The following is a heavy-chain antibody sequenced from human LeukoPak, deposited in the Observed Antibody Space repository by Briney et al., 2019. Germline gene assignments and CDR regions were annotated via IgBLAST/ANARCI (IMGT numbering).Heavy chain of an antibody. CDR1: VFTFSSYS. V-gene: IGHV3-23*01. CDR3: AKDPLLCSPTSCFSFDP. J-gene: IGHJ5*02. D-gene: IGHD2-2*01. Sequence: PGGSLRLSCVASVFTFSSYSMNWVRQSPWKGLQWVSVISGSGGSTYYADSVKGRFTISRDNSKSTLYLQMNSLRVEDTAIYYCAKDPLLCSPTSCFSFDPWGQGTLVTVSS. CDR2: ISGSGGST.